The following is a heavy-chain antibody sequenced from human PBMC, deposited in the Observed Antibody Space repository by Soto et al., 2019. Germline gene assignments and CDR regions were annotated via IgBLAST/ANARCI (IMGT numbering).Heavy chain of an antibody. CDR1: GGSISSGDYY. J-gene: IGHJ6*02. V-gene: IGHV4-30-4*01. CDR3: ARDLSHYYDSSGYYYLRNYYGMDV. CDR2: IYYSGST. Sequence: QVQLQESGPGLVKPSQTLSLTCTVSGGSISSGDYYWSWIRQPPGKGLEWIGYIYYSGSTYYNPSLKSRVTISVDTSKNQFSLKLSSVTAADTSVYYCARDLSHYYDSSGYYYLRNYYGMDVWGQGTTVTVSS. D-gene: IGHD3-22*01.